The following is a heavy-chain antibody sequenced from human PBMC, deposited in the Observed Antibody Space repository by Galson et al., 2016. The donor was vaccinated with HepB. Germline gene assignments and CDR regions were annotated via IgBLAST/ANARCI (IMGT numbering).Heavy chain of an antibody. CDR1: GLTIRHDQ. CDR2: ISYNGKEK. D-gene: IGHD3-10*01. V-gene: IGHV3-30*18. Sequence: SLRLSCAASGLTIRHDQMHWIRQVPGKGLEWVAAISYNGKEKYYGDSVKGRFVISRDNSKNTVSLQMNSLTTEDTAVYYCAKSRGSDQFFESWGQGALVTVSS. J-gene: IGHJ4*02. CDR3: AKSRGSDQFFES.